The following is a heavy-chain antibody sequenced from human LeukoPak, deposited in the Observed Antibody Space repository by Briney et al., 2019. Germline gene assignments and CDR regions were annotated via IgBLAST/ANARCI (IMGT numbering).Heavy chain of an antibody. CDR1: GGSISSGDYY. J-gene: IGHJ5*02. CDR3: ARVVIFGVNWFDP. Sequence: MSSETLSLTCTVSGGSISSGDYYWSWIRQPPGKGLERIGYIYHSGSTYYNPSLKSRVTISVDRSKNQFSLKLSSVTAADTAVYYCARVVIFGVNWFDPWGQGTLVTVSS. CDR2: IYHSGST. D-gene: IGHD3-10*02. V-gene: IGHV4-30-2*01.